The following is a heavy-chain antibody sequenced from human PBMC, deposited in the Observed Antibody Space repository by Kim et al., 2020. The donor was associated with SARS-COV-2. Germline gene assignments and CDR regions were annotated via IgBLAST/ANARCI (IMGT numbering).Heavy chain of an antibody. Sequence: VYAEYVKGPFTISRDNAKNSLYLQMNSLRTEDTAFDYCEKDWGNWPGSLHIWGQGTMVTVSS. V-gene: IGHV3-9*01. D-gene: IGHD3-16*01. J-gene: IGHJ3*02. CDR3: EKDWGNWPGSLHI.